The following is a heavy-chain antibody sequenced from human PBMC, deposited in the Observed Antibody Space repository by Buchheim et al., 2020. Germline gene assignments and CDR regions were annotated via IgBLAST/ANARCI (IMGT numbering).Heavy chain of an antibody. CDR3: AREGITIARGAFDI. Sequence: QVQLQESGPGLVAPSQTLSLTCNVSGGSINSSSYYWNWIRQPAGKGLEWIGRTYISGRTHYNPSLKSRVTISGDTSKNQFTLKLSSVTAADTAAYYCAREGITIARGAFDIWGQGT. CDR2: TYISGRT. CDR1: GGSINSSSYY. D-gene: IGHD3-10*01. J-gene: IGHJ3*02. V-gene: IGHV4-61*02.